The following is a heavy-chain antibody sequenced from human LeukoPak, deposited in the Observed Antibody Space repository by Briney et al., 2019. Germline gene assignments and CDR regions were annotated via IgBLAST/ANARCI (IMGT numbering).Heavy chain of an antibody. Sequence: SETLSLTCTVSGYSISTSYYWGWIRQPPGKGLEWIGSIYHSGNTYYNPSLKSRVTISVDTSKNQFSLKLSSVTAADTAVYYCASEYLYAFDIWGQGTMVTVSS. J-gene: IGHJ3*02. V-gene: IGHV4-38-2*02. CDR2: IYHSGNT. D-gene: IGHD2-2*01. CDR3: ASEYLYAFDI. CDR1: GYSISTSYY.